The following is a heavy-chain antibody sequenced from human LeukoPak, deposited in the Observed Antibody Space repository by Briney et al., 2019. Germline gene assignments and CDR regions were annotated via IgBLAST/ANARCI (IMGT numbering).Heavy chain of an antibody. J-gene: IGHJ4*02. CDR3: ARDNGGYYDSSRSQGY. D-gene: IGHD3-3*01. CDR1: GFTFSSYS. V-gene: IGHV3-21*01. CDR2: ISSSSSYI. Sequence: GGSLRLSCAASGFTFSSYSMNCVRQAPGKGLEWVSSISSSSSYIYYADSVKGAFTISRDNAKNSLYLQINSLRAEDTAVYYCARDNGGYYDSSRSQGYWGQGTLVTVSS.